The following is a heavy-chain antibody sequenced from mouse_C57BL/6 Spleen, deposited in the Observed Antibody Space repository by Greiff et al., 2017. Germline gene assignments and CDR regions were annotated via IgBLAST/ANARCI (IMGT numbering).Heavy chain of an antibody. V-gene: IGHV1-63*01. CDR3: ARSQSTDAMDY. Sequence: VMLVESGAELVRPGTSVKMSCKASGYTFTNYWIGWAKQRPGHGLEWIGDIYPGGGYTNYNEKFKGKATLTADKSSSTAYMQFSSLTSEDSAIYYCARSQSTDAMDYWGQGTSVTVSS. D-gene: IGHD2-1*01. CDR2: IYPGGGYT. J-gene: IGHJ4*01. CDR1: GYTFTNYW.